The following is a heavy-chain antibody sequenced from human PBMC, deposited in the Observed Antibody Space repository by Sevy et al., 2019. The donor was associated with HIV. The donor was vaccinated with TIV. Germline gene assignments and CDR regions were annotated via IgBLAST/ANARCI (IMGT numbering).Heavy chain of an antibody. CDR2: IYYSGST. CDR1: GGSVSSYY. V-gene: IGHV4-59*02. D-gene: IGHD3-22*01. J-gene: IGHJ4*02. CDR3: ARDFRDSSGYYLDY. Sequence: SETLSLTCTVSGGSVSSYYWSWIRQPPGKGLEWIGYIYYSGSTNYNPSLKSRVTISVDTSKNQFSLKLSSVTAADTAVYYCARDFRDSSGYYLDYWGQGTLVTVSS.